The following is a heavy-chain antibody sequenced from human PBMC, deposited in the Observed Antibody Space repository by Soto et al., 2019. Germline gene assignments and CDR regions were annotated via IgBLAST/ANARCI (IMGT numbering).Heavy chain of an antibody. CDR3: ARGRRLGDDSSFGGY. CDR1: GYTFTDYY. J-gene: IGHJ4*02. CDR2: ISPNTGGT. V-gene: IGHV1-2*02. Sequence: QVQLVQSGAEVKKPGSSVKVSCKASGYTFTDYYLHWVRQAPGQGLEWMAWISPNTGGTDYAQTFQGRVTLTRDTSVTTAYMELSSLRSDDTAVYYCARGRRLGDDSSFGGYWGQGTLVTVSS. D-gene: IGHD4-4*01.